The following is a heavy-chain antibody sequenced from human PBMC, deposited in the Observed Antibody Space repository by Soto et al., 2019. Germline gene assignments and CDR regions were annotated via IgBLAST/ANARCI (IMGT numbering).Heavy chain of an antibody. CDR1: GFTFSNAW. CDR3: TTEVAAAGTYFQH. V-gene: IGHV3-15*07. D-gene: IGHD6-13*01. Sequence: EVQLVESGGGLVKPGGSLRLSCAASGFTFSNAWMNWVRQAPGKGLEWVGRIKSKTDGGTTDYAAPGKGRFTISRDDSKNTLYLQMNSLKTEDTAVYYCTTEVAAAGTYFQHWGQGTLVTVSS. CDR2: IKSKTDGGTT. J-gene: IGHJ1*01.